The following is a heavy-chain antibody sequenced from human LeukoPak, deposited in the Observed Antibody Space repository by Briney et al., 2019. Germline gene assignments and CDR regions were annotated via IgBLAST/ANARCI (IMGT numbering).Heavy chain of an antibody. D-gene: IGHD3-9*01. Sequence: SQTLSLTCTVSGGSISSGSYYWSWIRQPAGKGLEWIGRIYTSGSTNYNPSLKSRVTISVDTSKNQFSLKLGSVTAADTAVYYCARGSAYYDILTGYRPPYGMDVWGQGTTVTVSS. J-gene: IGHJ6*02. CDR1: GGSISSGSYY. CDR2: IYTSGST. CDR3: ARGSAYYDILTGYRPPYGMDV. V-gene: IGHV4-61*02.